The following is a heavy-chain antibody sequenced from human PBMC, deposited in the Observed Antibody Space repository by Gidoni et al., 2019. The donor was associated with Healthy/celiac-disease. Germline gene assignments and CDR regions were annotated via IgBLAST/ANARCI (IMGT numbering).Heavy chain of an antibody. V-gene: IGHV1-8*01. CDR3: ARAGPRYNWNQQGGLGVY. J-gene: IGHJ4*02. CDR1: GYTFTSYD. CDR2: MNPNSGNT. Sequence: QVQLVQSGAEVKKPGASVKVSCKASGYTFTSYDITWVRQATGQGLEWMGWMNPNSGNTGYAQKFQGRVTMTRNTSRSTAYRELSSLRSEDTAVYYCARAGPRYNWNQQGGLGVYWGQGTLVTVSS. D-gene: IGHD1-20*01.